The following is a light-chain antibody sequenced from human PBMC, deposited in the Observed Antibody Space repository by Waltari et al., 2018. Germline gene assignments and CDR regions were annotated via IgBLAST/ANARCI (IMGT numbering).Light chain of an antibody. Sequence: EIVMTQSPDSLAVSLGESAAINCTSSVSVLYSSNNKNYLAWYQQKPGQPPKLLIYWASTRESGVPDRFSGSGSGTDFTLTISSLQAEDVAVYYCQQYYSTPYTFGQGTKLEIK. CDR3: QQYYSTPYT. CDR1: VSVLYSSNNKNY. CDR2: WAS. V-gene: IGKV4-1*01. J-gene: IGKJ2*01.